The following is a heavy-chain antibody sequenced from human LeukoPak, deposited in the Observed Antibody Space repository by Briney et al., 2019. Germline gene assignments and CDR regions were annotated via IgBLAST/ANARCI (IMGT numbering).Heavy chain of an antibody. Sequence: SVKVSCKASGGTFSSYAISWVRQAPGQGLEWMGGTIPIFGTANYAQKFQGRVTITTDESTSTAYMELSSLRSEDTAVYYCARGWELHHWFDPWGQGTLVTVSS. J-gene: IGHJ5*02. V-gene: IGHV1-69*05. D-gene: IGHD1-26*01. CDR1: GGTFSSYA. CDR3: ARGWELHHWFDP. CDR2: TIPIFGTA.